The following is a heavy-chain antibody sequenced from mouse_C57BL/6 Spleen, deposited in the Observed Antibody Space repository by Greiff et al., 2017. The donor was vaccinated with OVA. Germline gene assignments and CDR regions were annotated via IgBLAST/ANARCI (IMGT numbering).Heavy chain of an antibody. D-gene: IGHD2-12*01. CDR1: GYLFTDYN. Sequence: EVHLVESGPELVKPGASVKISCKASGYLFTDYNMNWVKQSNGKSLEWIGVINPNYGTTSYNQKFKGKATLTVDQSSSTAYMQLNSLTSEDSAVYYCARSVLSYDSWFAYWGQGTLVTVSA. CDR2: INPNYGTT. J-gene: IGHJ3*01. CDR3: ARSVLSYDSWFAY. V-gene: IGHV1-39*01.